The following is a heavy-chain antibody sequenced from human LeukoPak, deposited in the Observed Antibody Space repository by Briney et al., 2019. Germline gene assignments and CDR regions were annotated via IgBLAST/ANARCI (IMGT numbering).Heavy chain of an antibody. J-gene: IGHJ4*02. D-gene: IGHD1-26*01. CDR1: GFTFSSYA. CDR2: ISGSGGST. Sequence: GGSLRLSCAASGFTFSSYAMSWVRQAPGKGLEWVSAISGSGGSTNYADSVKGRFTISRDNSKNTLYLQMNSLRAEDTAVYYCARRTIVGAITGIDYWGQGTLVTVSS. CDR3: ARRTIVGAITGIDY. V-gene: IGHV3-23*01.